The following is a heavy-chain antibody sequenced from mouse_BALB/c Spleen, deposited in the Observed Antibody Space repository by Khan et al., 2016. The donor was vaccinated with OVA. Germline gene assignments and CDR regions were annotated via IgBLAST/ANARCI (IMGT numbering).Heavy chain of an antibody. D-gene: IGHD1-1*01. J-gene: IGHJ4*01. CDR2: ISYSGSN. Sequence: VQLKESGPGLVKPSQSLSLTCTVTGYSITSDYAWDWIRQFPGNKLEWMGYISYSGSNSYNPSLKSRISITRDTSKNQFFLQLNSVTTEETATYYCARKNYYGYALDYWGQGTSVTVSS. CDR1: GYSITSDYA. CDR3: ARKNYYGYALDY. V-gene: IGHV3-2*02.